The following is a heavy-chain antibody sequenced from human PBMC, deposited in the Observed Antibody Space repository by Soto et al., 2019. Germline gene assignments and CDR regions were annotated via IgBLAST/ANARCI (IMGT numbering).Heavy chain of an antibody. V-gene: IGHV1-69*02. CDR2: VNPILSLS. D-gene: IGHD3-10*01. J-gene: IGHJ4*02. CDR1: GDTFSFYS. CDR3: ATSYGSGYRAFDY. Sequence: QVQLVQSGAEVKRPGSSVKVSSKASGDTFSFYSINWVRQAPGLGLEWMGRVNPILSLSNYAQRFQGRVTMTADKSTSTAYLVLSSLTSEDTAIFYCATSYGSGYRAFDYWGQGAQVIVS.